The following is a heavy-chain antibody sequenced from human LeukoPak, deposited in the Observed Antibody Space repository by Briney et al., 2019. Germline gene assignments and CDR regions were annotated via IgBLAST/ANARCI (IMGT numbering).Heavy chain of an antibody. V-gene: IGHV4-4*02. CDR1: GGSISSTNW. CDR3: ARTTEGGYTYGYFYYYYMDV. D-gene: IGHD5-18*01. J-gene: IGHJ6*03. Sequence: SETLSLTCAVSGGSISSTNWWSWVRQPPGKGLEWIGEIYHNGSTNYNPSLKSRVTISVDTSKNQFSLKLSSVTAADTAVYYCARTTEGGYTYGYFYYYYMDVWGKGTTVTISS. CDR2: IYHNGST.